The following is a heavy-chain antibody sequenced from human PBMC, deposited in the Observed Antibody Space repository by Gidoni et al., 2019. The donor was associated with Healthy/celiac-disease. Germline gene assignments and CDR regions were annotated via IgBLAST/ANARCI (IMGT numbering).Heavy chain of an antibody. CDR1: GGSFSGYY. D-gene: IGHD6-13*01. V-gene: IGHV4-34*01. CDR2: INHSGST. J-gene: IGHJ4*02. CDR3: ARGDVGIAAAGPRTYYFDY. Sequence: QVQLQQWGAGLLKPSETLSLTCAVYGGSFSGYYWSWIRQPPGKGLAWIGEINHSGSTNYNPSLKSRVTISVDTSKNQFSLKLSSVTAADTAVYYCARGDVGIAAAGPRTYYFDYWGQGTLVTVSS.